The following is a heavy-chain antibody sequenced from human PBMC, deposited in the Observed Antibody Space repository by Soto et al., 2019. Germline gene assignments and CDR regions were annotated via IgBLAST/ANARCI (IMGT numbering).Heavy chain of an antibody. Sequence: PGGSLRLSXXXSGFPLSTYAMTWVRQAXXKGLXWVSGIIGSGDTTYYADSVKGRFTISRDNSKNTLYLQMNSLRAEDTAVYYCAKDGIADPPHFDYWGQGTLVTVSS. V-gene: IGHV3-23*01. D-gene: IGHD6-13*01. CDR1: GFPLSTYA. CDR2: IIGSGDTT. CDR3: AKDGIADPPHFDY. J-gene: IGHJ4*02.